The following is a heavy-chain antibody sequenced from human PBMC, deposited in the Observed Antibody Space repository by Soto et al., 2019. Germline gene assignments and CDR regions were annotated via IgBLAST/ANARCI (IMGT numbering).Heavy chain of an antibody. CDR3: ARYRGWRVLGRNYFDY. CDR1: GFTFSSYS. V-gene: IGHV3-48*02. J-gene: IGHJ4*02. CDR2: ISSSSSTI. Sequence: EVQLVESGGGLVQPGGSLRLSCAASGFTFSSYSMNWVRQAPGKGLEWVSYISSSSSTIYYADSVKGRFTISRDNAKNSLYLQMSSLRDEDTAVYYCARYRGWRVLGRNYFDYWGQGPLVTVSS. D-gene: IGHD6-19*01.